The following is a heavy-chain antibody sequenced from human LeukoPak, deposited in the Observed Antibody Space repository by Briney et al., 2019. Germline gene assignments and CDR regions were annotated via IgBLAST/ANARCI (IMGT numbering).Heavy chain of an antibody. V-gene: IGHV4-38-2*01. J-gene: IGHJ4*01. CDR2: IYHSGST. D-gene: IGHD1-26*01. CDR1: GYSISSGYY. Sequence: PSETLSLTCAVSGYSISSGYYWGWIRQPPGKGLEWIGSIYHSGSTYYNPSLKSRVTISVDTSKNQFSLKLSSVTAADTAVYYCARPRVGGTTYFDYWGQGTLVTVSS. CDR3: ARPRVGGTTYFDY.